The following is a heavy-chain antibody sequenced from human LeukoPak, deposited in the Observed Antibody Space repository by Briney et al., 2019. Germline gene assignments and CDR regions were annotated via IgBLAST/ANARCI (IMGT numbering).Heavy chain of an antibody. V-gene: IGHV3-7*03. CDR3: AKDPNSSGWYEGVFDY. CDR2: IKQDRSEK. Sequence: GGSLRLSCAVSGFPFITYNMNWVRQAPGQELEWVSNIKQDRSEKYYVDSVKGRFTISRDNSKNTLYLQMNSLRAEDTAIYYCAKDPNSSGWYEGVFDYWGQGTLVTVSS. D-gene: IGHD6-19*01. J-gene: IGHJ4*02. CDR1: GFPFITYN.